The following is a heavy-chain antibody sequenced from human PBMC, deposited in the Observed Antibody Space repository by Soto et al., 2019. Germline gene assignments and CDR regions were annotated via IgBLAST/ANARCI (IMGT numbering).Heavy chain of an antibody. CDR2: ISRDGGTM. CDR1: GVTLSNFG. CDR3: VGEVASGY. V-gene: IGHV3-30*03. J-gene: IGHJ4*02. D-gene: IGHD2-21*01. Sequence: QVQLVESGGGVVQPGRSLRLSCAASGVTLSNFGMHWVRQAPGKGLEWVAVISRDGGTMLYADSVKGRFTISRDSSRNTLYLQMNSLRAEDTAVYHCVGEVASGYWGQGTLVTVSS.